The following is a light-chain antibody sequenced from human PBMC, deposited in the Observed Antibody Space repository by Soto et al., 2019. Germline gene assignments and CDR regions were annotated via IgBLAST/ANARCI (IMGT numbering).Light chain of an antibody. Sequence: IALTQSPGTLSLSPGESATLSCRASQSIRSSYVAWYQQKPGQAPRLLIYAASARATGLPDRFSGSGSGTDFTLTISRLEPEDFAMYYCHCQDFGNSAVYSFGQGTKLEI. V-gene: IGKV3-20*01. CDR3: HCQDFGNSAVYS. CDR2: AAS. CDR1: QSIRSSY. J-gene: IGKJ2*01.